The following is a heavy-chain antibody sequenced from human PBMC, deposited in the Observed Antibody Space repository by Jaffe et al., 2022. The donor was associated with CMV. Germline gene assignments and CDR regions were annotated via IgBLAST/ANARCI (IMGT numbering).Heavy chain of an antibody. J-gene: IGHJ6*02. CDR3: ARVNSTYGDYYYYGMDV. CDR2: MNPNSGNT. Sequence: QVQLVQSGAEVKKPGASVKVSCKASGYTFTSYDINWVRQATGQGLEWMGWMNPNSGNTGYAQKFQGRVTMTRNTSISTAYMELSSLRSEDTAVYYCARVNSTYGDYYYYGMDVWGQGTTVTVSS. D-gene: IGHD4-17*01. V-gene: IGHV1-8*01. CDR1: GYTFTSYD.